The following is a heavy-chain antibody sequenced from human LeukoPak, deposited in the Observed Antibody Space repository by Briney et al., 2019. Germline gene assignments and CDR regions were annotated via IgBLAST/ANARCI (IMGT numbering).Heavy chain of an antibody. J-gene: IGHJ5*02. CDR1: GDTVSSNSVT. V-gene: IGHV6-1*01. CDR2: TYYRSMWYN. CDR3: ARRLTQYDCFDP. Sequence: SQTLSLTCAISGDTVSSNSVTWNWIRQSQSRGLEWLGRTYYRSMWYNDYAVSVRGRITVNPDTSKNQFFLHLNSVTPEDTAVYYCARRLTQYDCFDPWGQGSLVTVSS. D-gene: IGHD2-2*01.